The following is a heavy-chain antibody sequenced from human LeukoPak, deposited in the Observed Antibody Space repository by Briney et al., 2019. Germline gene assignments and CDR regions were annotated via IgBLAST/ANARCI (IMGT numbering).Heavy chain of an antibody. J-gene: IGHJ4*02. D-gene: IGHD3-10*01. CDR1: GGSISSYY. V-gene: IGHV4-59*01. CDR2: IYYSGST. CDR3: ARGSGSPAFRFDY. Sequence: SETLSLTCTVSGGSISSYYWSWIRQPPGKGLEWIGYIYYSGSTNYNPSLKSRVTISVDTSKNQFSLKLSSVTAADTAVYYCARGSGSPAFRFDYWGQGTLVTVSS.